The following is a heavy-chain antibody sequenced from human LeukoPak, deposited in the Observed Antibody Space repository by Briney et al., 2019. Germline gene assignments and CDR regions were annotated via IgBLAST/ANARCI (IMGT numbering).Heavy chain of an antibody. CDR1: GFTFNTYS. V-gene: IGHV3-53*01. D-gene: IGHD5-12*01. CDR3: ARDQFQGYSGYDWYYYYGMDV. Sequence: GGSLRLSCVASGFTFNTYSMHWVRQAPGKGLEWVSGIYSGGSTYYADSVKGRFTISRGNSKNTLYLQMNSLRAEDTAVYYCARDQFQGYSGYDWYYYYGMDVWGQGTTVTVSS. CDR2: IYSGGST. J-gene: IGHJ6*02.